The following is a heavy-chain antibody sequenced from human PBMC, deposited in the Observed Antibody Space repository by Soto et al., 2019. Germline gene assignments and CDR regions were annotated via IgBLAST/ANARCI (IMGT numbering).Heavy chain of an antibody. D-gene: IGHD1-26*01. J-gene: IGHJ4*02. CDR2: IYPGDSDT. Sequence: GESLKISCKGSGYSFTSYWIGWVRQMPGKGLEWMGIIYPGDSDTRYSPSFQGQITISADKSISTAYLQWSSLKASDTAMYYCARPKWELQNEDDYWGQGTLVTVSS. CDR1: GYSFTSYW. V-gene: IGHV5-51*01. CDR3: ARPKWELQNEDDY.